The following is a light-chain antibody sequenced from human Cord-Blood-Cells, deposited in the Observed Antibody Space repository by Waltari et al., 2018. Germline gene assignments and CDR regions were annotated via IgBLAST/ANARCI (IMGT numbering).Light chain of an antibody. CDR2: AAS. Sequence: DIQMTQSPSSLSASVGNRVTITCRASQSISSYLNWDQQKPGKAPKLLIYAASSLQSGVPSMFSGSRSGTDFTLTISSLQPEDFATYYCQQSYSTPYTFGQGTKLEIK. J-gene: IGKJ2*01. CDR1: QSISSY. CDR3: QQSYSTPYT. V-gene: IGKV1-39*01.